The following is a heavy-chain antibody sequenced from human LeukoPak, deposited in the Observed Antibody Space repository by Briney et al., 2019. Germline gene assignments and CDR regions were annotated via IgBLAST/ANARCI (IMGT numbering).Heavy chain of an antibody. CDR2: ITPGGGT. Sequence: ASVKVSCKASGFSFTCYAIHWVRQAPGQGLEWMGWITPGGGTDYAQKFQGRVAITWDTSITTAYMDLSRLTSDDTAVYYCARDRYGDGFAHLDYWGQGALVTVSS. V-gene: IGHV1-2*02. CDR3: ARDRYGDGFAHLDY. D-gene: IGHD5-24*01. J-gene: IGHJ4*02. CDR1: GFSFTCYA.